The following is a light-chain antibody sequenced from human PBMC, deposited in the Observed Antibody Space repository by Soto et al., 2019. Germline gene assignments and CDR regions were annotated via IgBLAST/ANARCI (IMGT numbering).Light chain of an antibody. CDR1: SSNIGAGYD. Sequence: QSVLTQPPSVSGAPGQRVTISCTGSSSNIGAGYDVHWYQQLPGTAPKLLIYGNSNRPSGVPDRFSGSKSGTSASLAITGLQAEDEADYYCSSLAAGSNNHYVFGTGTKVTVL. V-gene: IGLV1-40*01. CDR2: GNS. J-gene: IGLJ1*01. CDR3: SSLAAGSNNHYV.